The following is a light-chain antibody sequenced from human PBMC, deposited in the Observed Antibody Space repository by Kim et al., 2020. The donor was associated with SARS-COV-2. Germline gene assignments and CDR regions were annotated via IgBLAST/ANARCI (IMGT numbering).Light chain of an antibody. Sequence: ITISCTGTSSDVGFYNLVSCYQQHPGNAPKLLLYAVTKRPAGVSNRFAGSKSGNTASLTISGLQAEDEADYYCCSFGDIDTFKSFGGGTKVTVL. J-gene: IGLJ6*01. CDR3: CSFGDIDTFKS. V-gene: IGLV2-23*02. CDR2: AVT. CDR1: SSDVGFYNL.